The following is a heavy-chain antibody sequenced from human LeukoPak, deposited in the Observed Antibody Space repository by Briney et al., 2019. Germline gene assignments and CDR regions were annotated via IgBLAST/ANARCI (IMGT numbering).Heavy chain of an antibody. CDR2: ISGSGDKI. CDR1: GSTFSSYG. J-gene: IGHJ2*01. CDR3: AKAHEGYLLPNWFFDL. D-gene: IGHD3-22*01. V-gene: IGHV3-23*01. Sequence: GGSLRPSCAASGSTFSSYGMSWVRQAPGKGLEWVSVISGSGDKIYYADSYGDSVKGRFTISRDNSKNTLYLQMNSLRAEDTAVFYCAKAHEGYLLPNWFFDLWGRGTLVTVSS.